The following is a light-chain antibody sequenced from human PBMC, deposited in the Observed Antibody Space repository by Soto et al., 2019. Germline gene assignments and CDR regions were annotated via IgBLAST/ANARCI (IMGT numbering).Light chain of an antibody. CDR2: GVS. CDR1: QSVSSNY. Sequence: EIVLTQSPGTLSLSAGDRATLSCRASQSVSSNYFAWFQQGPGQAPRLLIYGVSTRATGTPDRFSASGSATEFTLNINRLEPEDFAVYYCHQYGASPWTFGQGTKVDIK. J-gene: IGKJ1*01. V-gene: IGKV3-20*01. CDR3: HQYGASPWT.